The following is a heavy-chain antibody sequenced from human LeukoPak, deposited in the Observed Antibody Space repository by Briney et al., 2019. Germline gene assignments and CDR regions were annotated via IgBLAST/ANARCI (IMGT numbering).Heavy chain of an antibody. V-gene: IGHV4-34*01. Sequence: SETLSLTCAVYGGSISGCNWCWSRKPPGQGQEWIGEISHSGTTTYNPPLKSRVIISVDTSKNQFFLTLSSVTAADTAVYYCARRYCSGGSCYSEDKWGQGTLVTLSS. CDR3: ARRYCSGGSCYSEDK. CDR2: ISHSGTT. CDR1: GGSISGCN. D-gene: IGHD2-15*01. J-gene: IGHJ1*01.